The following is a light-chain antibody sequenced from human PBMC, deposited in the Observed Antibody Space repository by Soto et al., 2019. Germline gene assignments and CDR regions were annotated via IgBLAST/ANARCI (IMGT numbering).Light chain of an antibody. CDR1: SSNIGSNT. J-gene: IGLJ2*01. CDR2: SNN. V-gene: IGLV1-44*01. Sequence: QSVLTQPPSASGTPGQRVTISCSGSSSNIGSNTVNWYQQLPGTDPKLLIYSNNQRPSGVPDRFSGSKSGTSAALVISGRQSDDEADYYCAAWDDSLNGHVVFGGGTKLTVL. CDR3: AAWDDSLNGHVV.